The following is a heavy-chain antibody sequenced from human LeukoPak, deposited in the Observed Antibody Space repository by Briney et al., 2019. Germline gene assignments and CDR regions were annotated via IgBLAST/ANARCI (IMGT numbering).Heavy chain of an antibody. J-gene: IGHJ4*02. V-gene: IGHV3-23*05. Sequence: QPGGSLRLSCEASGFTFSAYAMTWVRQAPGKGLEWVSSIGSDNKPHYSESVKGRFAISRDNSKSMLFLQLNSLRAEDTAVYYCARGPYSSGSSADYWGQGTLVTVSS. D-gene: IGHD6-19*01. CDR3: ARGPYSSGSSADY. CDR2: IGSDNKP. CDR1: GFTFSAYA.